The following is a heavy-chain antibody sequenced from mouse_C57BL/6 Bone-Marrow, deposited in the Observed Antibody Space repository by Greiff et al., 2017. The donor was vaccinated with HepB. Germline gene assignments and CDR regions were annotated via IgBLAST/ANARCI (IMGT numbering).Heavy chain of an antibody. D-gene: IGHD2-1*01. J-gene: IGHJ1*03. CDR1: GYTFTSYW. Sequence: QVQLQQPGAELVMPGASVKLSCKASGYTFTSYWMHWVKQRPEQGLEWIGEIDPSDSYTNYNQKFKGKSTLTVDKSSSTAYMQLSSLTSEDAAVYYCARVMIYYGNYVGYFDVWGTGTTVTVSS. V-gene: IGHV1-69*01. CDR2: IDPSDSYT. CDR3: ARVMIYYGNYVGYFDV.